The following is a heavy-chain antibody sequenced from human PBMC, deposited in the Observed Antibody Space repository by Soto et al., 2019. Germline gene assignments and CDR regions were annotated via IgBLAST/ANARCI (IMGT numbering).Heavy chain of an antibody. CDR1: GFTFGDYA. D-gene: IGHD4-17*01. J-gene: IGHJ3*02. CDR2: IRSKAYGGTT. Sequence: GGSLRLSCTASGFTFGDYAMSWVRQAPGKGLEWVGFIRSKAYGGTTEYAASVKGRFTISRDDSKSIAYLQMNSLKTEDTAVYYCTRDASYDYGGNSEAFDIWGQGTMVTVSS. CDR3: TRDASYDYGGNSEAFDI. V-gene: IGHV3-49*04.